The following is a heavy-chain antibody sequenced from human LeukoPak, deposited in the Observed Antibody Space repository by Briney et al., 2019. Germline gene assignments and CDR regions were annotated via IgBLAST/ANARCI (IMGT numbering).Heavy chain of an antibody. CDR3: ARGGGNYYGSGSYSFDY. J-gene: IGHJ4*02. Sequence: PSETLSLTCTVSGGSISSSSYYWGWIRQPPGKGLEWIGSIYYSGSTYYNPSLKSRVTISVDTSKNQFSLKLSSVTAADTAVYYCARGGGNYYGSGSYSFDYWGQGTLVTVSS. CDR1: GGSISSSSYY. V-gene: IGHV4-39*01. D-gene: IGHD3-10*01. CDR2: IYYSGST.